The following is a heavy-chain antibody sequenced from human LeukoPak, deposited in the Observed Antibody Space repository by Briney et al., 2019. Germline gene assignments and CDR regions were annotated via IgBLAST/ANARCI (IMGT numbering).Heavy chain of an antibody. CDR3: AREGDAFDI. V-gene: IGHV3-7*01. J-gene: IGHJ3*02. CDR2: IKQDGSEK. CDR1: GFTFTNHW. Sequence: GGSLRLSCAASGFTFTNHWMSWVRQAPGKGLEWVANIKQDGSEKHYVDSVKGRFTMSRDNAKTSLYLQMNSLRPEDTAVYYCAREGDAFDIWGQGTMVTVSS.